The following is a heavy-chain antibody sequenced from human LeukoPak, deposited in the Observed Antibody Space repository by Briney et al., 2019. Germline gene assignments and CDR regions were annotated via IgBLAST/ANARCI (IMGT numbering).Heavy chain of an antibody. CDR3: ARGSGETGGYYYVY. CDR1: GGSFSRYA. J-gene: IGHJ4*02. V-gene: IGHV1-69*13. Sequence: SVKVSCKASGGSFSRYAVSWVRQAPGQGLEWMGGIIPIFGTANYAQKFQGRVTITADESARTAYMELRTLRSEDTAIYYCARGSGETGGYYYVYWGRGTPVTVSS. D-gene: IGHD3-22*01. CDR2: IIPIFGTA.